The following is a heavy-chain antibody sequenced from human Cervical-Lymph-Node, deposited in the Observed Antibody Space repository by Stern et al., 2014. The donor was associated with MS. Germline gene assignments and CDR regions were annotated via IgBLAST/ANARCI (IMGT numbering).Heavy chain of an antibody. J-gene: IGHJ6*02. D-gene: IGHD3-16*01. V-gene: IGHV1-69*01. CDR3: ARRSTLMITFGGADYGMDV. Sequence: QVQLVQSGAEVKKPGSSVKVSCKASGGTFSSYAISWVRQAPGQGLEWMGGIIPIFGTANYAQKFQGRVTITADESTSTAYMELSSLRSEDTAVYYCARRSTLMITFGGADYGMDVWGQGTTVTVSS. CDR2: IIPIFGTA. CDR1: GGTFSSYA.